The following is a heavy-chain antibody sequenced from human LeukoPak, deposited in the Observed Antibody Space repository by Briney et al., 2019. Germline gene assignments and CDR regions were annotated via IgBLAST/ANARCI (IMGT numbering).Heavy chain of an antibody. V-gene: IGHV3-7*04. D-gene: IGHD3-22*01. CDR2: IKQDGSEK. CDR1: GFILSSYW. Sequence: GGSLRLSCAASGFILSSYWMSWVRQAPGKGLEWVANIKQDGSEKYYVDSVKGRFTISRDNAKNSLYLQMNSLRAEDTAVYYCARDRVDYDSSGYYYDYWGQGTLVTVSS. J-gene: IGHJ4*02. CDR3: ARDRVDYDSSGYYYDY.